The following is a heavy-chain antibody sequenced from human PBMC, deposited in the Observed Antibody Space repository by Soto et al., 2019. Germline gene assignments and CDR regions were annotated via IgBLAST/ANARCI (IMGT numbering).Heavy chain of an antibody. J-gene: IGHJ4*02. Sequence: TGGSPRLSCAASGFTVSTKYMSWVRQAPGKGLEWVSVIYSGGSTFYADSVRGRFTISRDNSKNTVNLQMNSLRAEDTAVYYCARDPWAADYWGQGTLVTVSS. CDR2: IYSGGST. CDR1: GFTVSTKY. V-gene: IGHV3-66*01. CDR3: ARDPWAADY. D-gene: IGHD3-16*01.